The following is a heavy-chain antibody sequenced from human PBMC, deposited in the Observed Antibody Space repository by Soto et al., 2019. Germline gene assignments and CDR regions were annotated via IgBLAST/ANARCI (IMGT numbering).Heavy chain of an antibody. D-gene: IGHD3-16*02. CDR3: ARVMITFGGVIVTSMGAFDI. CDR2: IYHSGST. V-gene: IGHV4-4*02. J-gene: IGHJ3*02. Sequence: QVQLQESGPGLVKPSGTLSLTCAVSGGSISSSNWWSWVRQPPGKGLEWIGEIYHSGSTNYNPSLKSRVTISVDKSKNQLSLKLSSVTAADTAVYSCARVMITFGGVIVTSMGAFDIWCQGTMVTVSS. CDR1: GGSISSSNW.